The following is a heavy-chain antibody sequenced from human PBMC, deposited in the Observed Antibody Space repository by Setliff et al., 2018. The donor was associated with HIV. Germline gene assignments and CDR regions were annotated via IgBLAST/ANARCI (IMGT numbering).Heavy chain of an antibody. CDR3: ARGRGSSSWYGGSFDV. D-gene: IGHD6-13*01. Sequence: ASVKVSCKASEYNLRTYGMNWVRQAPGQGLEWMGWINTNTGNPTYAQDFIGRFVFSLDTSVSTAYLQISSLKAEDTAVYYCARGRGSSSWYGGSFDVWGQGTMVTVSS. V-gene: IGHV7-4-1*02. CDR2: INTNTGNP. CDR1: EYNLRTYG. J-gene: IGHJ3*01.